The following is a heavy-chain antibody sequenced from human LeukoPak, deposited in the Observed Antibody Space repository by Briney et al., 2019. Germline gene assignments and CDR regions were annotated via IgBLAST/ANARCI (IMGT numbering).Heavy chain of an antibody. J-gene: IGHJ5*02. D-gene: IGHD3-22*01. V-gene: IGHV4-59*01. CDR3: ARDFGYYYDSSGYYYDSGNWFDP. CDR2: IYYSGST. Sequence: SETLSLTCTVSGGSISSYYWSWIRQPPGKGLEWIGYIYYSGSTNYNPSLKSRVTISVDTSKNQFSLKLSSVTAADTAVYYCARDFGYYYDSSGYYYDSGNWFDPCGQGTLVTVSS. CDR1: GGSISSYY.